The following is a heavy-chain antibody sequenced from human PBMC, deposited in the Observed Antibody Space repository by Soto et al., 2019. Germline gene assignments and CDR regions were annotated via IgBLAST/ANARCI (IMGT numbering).Heavy chain of an antibody. V-gene: IGHV3-64*01. CDR2: ISSNGGST. Sequence: PGGSLRLSCAASGFTFSSYAMHWVRQAPEKGLEYVSAISSNGGSTYYANSVKGRFTISRDNSKNTLYLQMGSLRAEDMAVYYCARAPTYDILTGYYVDYWGQGTLVTVSS. J-gene: IGHJ4*02. CDR1: GFTFSSYA. D-gene: IGHD3-9*01. CDR3: ARAPTYDILTGYYVDY.